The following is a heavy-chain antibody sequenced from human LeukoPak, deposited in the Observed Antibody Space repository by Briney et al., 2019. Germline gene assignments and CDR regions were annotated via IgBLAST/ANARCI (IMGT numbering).Heavy chain of an antibody. J-gene: IGHJ4*02. CDR3: ARVTTGFVWYLDY. Sequence: PSETLSLTCAVYGGSFSGYYWSWIRQPPGKGLEWIGEINHSGSTNYNPSLKSRVTISVDTSKNQFPLKLSSVTAADTAVYYCARVTTGFVWYLDYWGQGTLVTVSS. V-gene: IGHV4-34*01. CDR1: GGSFSGYY. D-gene: IGHD1-1*01. CDR2: INHSGST.